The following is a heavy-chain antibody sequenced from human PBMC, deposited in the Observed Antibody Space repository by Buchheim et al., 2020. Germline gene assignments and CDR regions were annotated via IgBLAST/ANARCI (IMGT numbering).Heavy chain of an antibody. D-gene: IGHD5-18*01. V-gene: IGHV4-39*01. CDR1: GSSISSSSAY. Sequence: QLQLQESGPGLVKPSETLSLTCTVSGSSISSSSAYWGWIRQPPGKGLEWIGSTFYGGSTYYNPSLKGRVTISVDTSKNQFSLKVTSVTAADTATYYCARLSRDRQHRNSYGYHLDYWGQGTL. CDR3: ARLSRDRQHRNSYGYHLDY. J-gene: IGHJ4*02. CDR2: TFYGGST.